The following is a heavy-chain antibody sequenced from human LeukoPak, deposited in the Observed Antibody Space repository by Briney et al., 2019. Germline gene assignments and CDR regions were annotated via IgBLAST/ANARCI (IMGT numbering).Heavy chain of an antibody. J-gene: IGHJ4*02. D-gene: IGHD6-13*01. CDR3: AREASSSWYDY. CDR2: IYYSGST. CDR1: GGSISTYY. V-gene: IGHV4-59*01. Sequence: SETLSLTCTVSGGSISTYYWSWIRQPPGKGLEWIGYIYYSGSTNYNPSLKSRVTISVDTSKNQFSLKLSSVTAADTAVYYCAREASSSWYDYWGQGTLVTVSS.